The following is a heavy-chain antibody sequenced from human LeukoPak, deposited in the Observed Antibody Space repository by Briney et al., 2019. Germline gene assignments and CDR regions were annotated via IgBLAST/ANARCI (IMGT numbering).Heavy chain of an antibody. J-gene: IGHJ4*02. CDR1: GVPVGSGDYF. CDR2: IYFSGST. CDR3: TRNASPDY. V-gene: IGHV4-30-4*08. Sequence: ASETLSLTCTVSGVPVGSGDYFWSWIRQPPGKGLEWIGYIYFSGSTDSNPSLESRVTVSIDTSKNQFSLKLRSVTAADTAVYYCTRNASPDYSGQGLLVTVSS. D-gene: IGHD1-14*01.